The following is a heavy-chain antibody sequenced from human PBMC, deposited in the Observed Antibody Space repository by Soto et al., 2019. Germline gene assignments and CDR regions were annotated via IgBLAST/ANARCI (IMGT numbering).Heavy chain of an antibody. CDR1: GGSISSSSYY. D-gene: IGHD2-2*01. CDR3: ARLGGRSTDY. Sequence: LLRQSQTLSLTCPVSGGSISSSSYYWGWIRQPPGKGLEWIGSIYYSGSTYYNPSLKSRVTISVDTSKNQFSLKLSSVTAADTAVYYCARLGGRSTDYWGQGTLVTVSS. CDR2: IYYSGST. V-gene: IGHV4-39*01. J-gene: IGHJ4*02.